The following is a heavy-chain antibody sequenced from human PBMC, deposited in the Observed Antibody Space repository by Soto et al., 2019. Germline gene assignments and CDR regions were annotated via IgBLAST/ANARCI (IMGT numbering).Heavy chain of an antibody. D-gene: IGHD3-22*01. J-gene: IGHJ5*02. CDR2: INPSGGTT. V-gene: IGHV1-46*01. CDR3: ARAWWGGGYLWLDT. CDR1: GYSFTSYY. Sequence: VQLVQSGAEVKKPGASVNISCKASGYSFTSYYLHWVRQAPGQRPEWMAIINPSGGTTTYAQKFQGRLVVTRDTSTGTVYMALSSLTSEDTGVYFCARAWWGGGYLWLDTWGQGTLVTVSS.